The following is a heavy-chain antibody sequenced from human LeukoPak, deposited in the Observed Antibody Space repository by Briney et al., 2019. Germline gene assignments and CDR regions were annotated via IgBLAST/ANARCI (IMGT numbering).Heavy chain of an antibody. J-gene: IGHJ4*02. Sequence: GASVKVSCKASGGTFSSSAISWVRQAPGQGLEWMGRIIPILGIANYAQKFQGRVTITADESTSTAYMELSSLRSEDTAVYYCASTYDSSGSDYWGQGTLVTVSS. CDR2: IIPILGIA. D-gene: IGHD3-22*01. CDR1: GGTFSSSA. CDR3: ASTYDSSGSDY. V-gene: IGHV1-69*04.